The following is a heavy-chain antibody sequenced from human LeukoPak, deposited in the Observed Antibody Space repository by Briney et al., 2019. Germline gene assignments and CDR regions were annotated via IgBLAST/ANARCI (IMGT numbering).Heavy chain of an antibody. D-gene: IGHD3-10*01. CDR2: IIPIFGTA. Sequence: SVKVSCKASGGTFSSYAISWVRQAPGQGLERMGGIIPIFGTANYAQKFQGRVTITTDESTSTAYMELSSLRSEDTAEYYCARDVAHYGSGTNGYFDYWGQGTLVTVSS. V-gene: IGHV1-69*05. CDR3: ARDVAHYGSGTNGYFDY. CDR1: GGTFSSYA. J-gene: IGHJ4*02.